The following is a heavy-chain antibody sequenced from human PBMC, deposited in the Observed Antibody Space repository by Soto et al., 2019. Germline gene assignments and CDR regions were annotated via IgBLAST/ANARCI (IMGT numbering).Heavy chain of an antibody. Sequence: QVQLVESGGGVVQPGRSLRLSCAASGFTFSSYGMHWVRQAPGKGLEWVAVISYDGSNKYYADSVKGRFTISRDNSKNKLYLKVNSLTAKDTHVYDFATDPGGQVVALAFWGQGTLVTVSS. V-gene: IGHV3-30*03. D-gene: IGHD5-12*01. CDR2: ISYDGSNK. CDR1: GFTFSSYG. J-gene: IGHJ4*02. CDR3: ATDPGGQVVALAF.